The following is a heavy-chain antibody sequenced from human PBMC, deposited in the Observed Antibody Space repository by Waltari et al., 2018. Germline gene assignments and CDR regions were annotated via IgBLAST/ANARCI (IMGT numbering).Heavy chain of an antibody. J-gene: IGHJ4*02. CDR2: IHSSGST. CDR3: ARDLLGSSPYPFHY. CDR1: GASINSNY. V-gene: IGHV4-59*01. D-gene: IGHD6-6*01. Sequence: QVQLQESGPGLVTPSETLSLTCTVSGASINSNYWNWIRQPPGKGLEWLGYIHSSGSTKHNPSLKSRVTISMDTSKNQFSLKVTSMTAADTAVYYCARDLLGSSPYPFHYWGQGSLVSVSS.